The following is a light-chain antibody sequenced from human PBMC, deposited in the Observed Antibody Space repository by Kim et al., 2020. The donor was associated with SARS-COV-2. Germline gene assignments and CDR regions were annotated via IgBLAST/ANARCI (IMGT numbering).Light chain of an antibody. Sequence: GTPSIGYSNCRVDCYQQRPGKGPRFVMRVGTGGIVGSKGDGIPDRFSALGSGLNRDLTIKKIQEEDEGDYHCGADHGSGSNFVWVFGGGTQLTVL. V-gene: IGLV9-49*01. CDR1: IGYSNCR. CDR3: GADHGSGSNFVWV. J-gene: IGLJ3*02. CDR2: VGTGGIVG.